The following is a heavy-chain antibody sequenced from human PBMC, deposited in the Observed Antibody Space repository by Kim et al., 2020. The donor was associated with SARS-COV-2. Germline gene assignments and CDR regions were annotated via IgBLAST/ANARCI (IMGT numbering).Heavy chain of an antibody. Sequence: GGSLRLSCAASGFIFDTYAMHWVRQTPGRRLEYVSAISSNGADRNYADSVKGRFIISRDNSKNTMYLQMGSLRADDMAVYYCAREARHCSGTACFLFHYWCQGTLVTVSS. CDR2: ISSNGADR. CDR1: GFIFDTYA. D-gene: IGHD2-15*01. CDR3: AREARHCSGTACFLFHY. J-gene: IGHJ4*02. V-gene: IGHV3-64*02.